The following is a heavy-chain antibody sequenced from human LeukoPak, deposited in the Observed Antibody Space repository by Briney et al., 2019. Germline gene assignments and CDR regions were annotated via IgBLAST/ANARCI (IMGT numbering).Heavy chain of an antibody. Sequence: GASVKVSCKASGYTFTSYYMHWVRQAPGKGLEWVSGISGSGGSTYYADSVKGRFTISRDNSKNTLYLQMNSLRAEDTAVYYCAKGLQGYSSSWFGPWGQGTLVTVSS. D-gene: IGHD4-11*01. V-gene: IGHV3-23*01. CDR3: AKGLQGYSSSWFGP. CDR2: ISGSGGST. CDR1: GYTFTSYY. J-gene: IGHJ5*02.